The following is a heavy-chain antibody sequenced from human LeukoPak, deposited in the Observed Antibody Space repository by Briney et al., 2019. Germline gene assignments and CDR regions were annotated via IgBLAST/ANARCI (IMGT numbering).Heavy chain of an antibody. CDR2: IYYSGST. D-gene: IGHD3-9*01. J-gene: IGHJ3*02. CDR1: GGSISSGGYY. CDR3: ASADYDMAFDI. Sequence: PSETLSLTCTVSGGSISSGGYYWSWIRQHPGKGLEWIGYIYYSGSTDYNPSLKSRFTMTVDTSKNQFSLKLSSVTAADTAVYYCASADYDMAFDIWGQGTMVTVSS. V-gene: IGHV4-31*03.